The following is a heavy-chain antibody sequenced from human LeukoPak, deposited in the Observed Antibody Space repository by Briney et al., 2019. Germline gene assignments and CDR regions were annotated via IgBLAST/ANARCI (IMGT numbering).Heavy chain of an antibody. V-gene: IGHV3-30*02. CDR2: IRYDGSNK. J-gene: IGHJ6*03. Sequence: GGSLRLSCAASGFTFSSYGMYWVRQAPGKGLEWVAFIRYDGSNKYYADSVKGRFTISRDNSKNTLYLQMNSLRAEDTAVYYCAKDPMGSYYYYMDVWGKGTTVTISS. CDR3: AKDPMGSYYYYMDV. D-gene: IGHD3-10*01. CDR1: GFTFSSYG.